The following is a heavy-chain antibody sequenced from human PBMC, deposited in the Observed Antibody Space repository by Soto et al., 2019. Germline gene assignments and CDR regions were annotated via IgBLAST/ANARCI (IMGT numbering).Heavy chain of an antibody. CDR1: GFTFGNYW. V-gene: IGHV3-74*01. Sequence: PGGSLSLSCAVSGFTFGNYWMHWVRQAPGKGLVWVSRVSPDGRTATYADSVKGRFTISRDNAKSTLYLQMNSLRAEDTSVYYGAYSWLHTSYWGRGTRVAVSS. CDR3: AYSWLHTSY. J-gene: IGHJ4*02. CDR2: VSPDGRTA. D-gene: IGHD2-8*01.